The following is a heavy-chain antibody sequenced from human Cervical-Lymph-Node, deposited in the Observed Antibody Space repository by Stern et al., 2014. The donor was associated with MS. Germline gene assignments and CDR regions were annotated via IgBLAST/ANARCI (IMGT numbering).Heavy chain of an antibody. CDR3: ARDGRHTNNYGLDV. J-gene: IGHJ6*02. CDR1: GGAFNVYA. Sequence: QVQLVQSGAEVKKPGSSVKVSCQASGGAFNVYAINWLRQAPGQGLEWMGGIIPIIGIANYAQKVQGRVMITADESTRTSSMQLSSLTSNDTAVYYCARDGRHTNNYGLDVWGQGTTVTVSS. V-gene: IGHV1-69*01. CDR2: IIPIIGIA.